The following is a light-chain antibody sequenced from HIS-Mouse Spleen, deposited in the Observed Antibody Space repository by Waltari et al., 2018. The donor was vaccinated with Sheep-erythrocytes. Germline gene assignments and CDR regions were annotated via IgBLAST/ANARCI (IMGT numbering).Light chain of an antibody. CDR1: QSISSY. J-gene: IGKJ3*01. V-gene: IGKV1-39*01. CDR3: QQSYSTPQFT. CDR2: AAS. Sequence: DIQMPQSPSSLSASVGDRVTIHCRASQSISSYLNWYQQKPGKAPKLLIYAASSLQSGVPSRFSGSGSGTDFTLTISSLQPEDFATYYCQQSYSTPQFTFGPGTKVDIK.